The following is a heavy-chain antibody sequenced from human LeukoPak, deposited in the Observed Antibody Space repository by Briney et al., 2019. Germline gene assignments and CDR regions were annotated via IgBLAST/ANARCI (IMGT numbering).Heavy chain of an antibody. V-gene: IGHV3-53*01. CDR3: ATGVASGGPPMC. D-gene: IGHD6-13*01. CDR2: ICGGGTT. J-gene: IGHJ4*02. CDR1: ELSVSSIC. Sequence: GGSLRLSCAASELSVSSICMSWVRLAPGKGLKWVSAICGGGTTYYADSVKGRFTISRDNSKNTVYLQMNSLRAKDTAVYYCATGVASGGPPMCWGQGTLVTVSS.